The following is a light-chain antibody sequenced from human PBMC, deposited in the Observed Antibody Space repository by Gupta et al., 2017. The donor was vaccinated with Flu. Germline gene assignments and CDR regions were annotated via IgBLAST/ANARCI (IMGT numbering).Light chain of an antibody. CDR1: CSDVGGYKY. J-gene: IGLJ2*01. V-gene: IGLV2-14*01. CDR3: SSYTNTSTIDV. Sequence: QSLPHQPASVSAPPGQAITISCTGTCSDVGGYKYVPWYHQHPVNAPKVMIFEVSNRPSGVSNRFSGSKSGNTASLTISGLQAEDEAYYYCSSYTNTSTIDVFGGGTKLTVL. CDR2: EVS.